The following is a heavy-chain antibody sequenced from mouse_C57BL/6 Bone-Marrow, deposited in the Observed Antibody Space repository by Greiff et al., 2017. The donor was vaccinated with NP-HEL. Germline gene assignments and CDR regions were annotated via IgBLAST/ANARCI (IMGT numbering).Heavy chain of an antibody. CDR3: ARRSCSSYVYAMDY. CDR1: GYAFTNYL. V-gene: IGHV1-54*01. Sequence: VQLQQSGAELVRPGTSVKVSCKASGYAFTNYLIEWVKQRPGQGLEWIGVINPGSGGTNYNEKFKGKATLTADKSSSTAYMQLSSLTSEDSAVYYCARRSCSSYVYAMDYWGQGTSVTVSS. CDR2: INPGSGGT. J-gene: IGHJ4*01. D-gene: IGHD1-1*01.